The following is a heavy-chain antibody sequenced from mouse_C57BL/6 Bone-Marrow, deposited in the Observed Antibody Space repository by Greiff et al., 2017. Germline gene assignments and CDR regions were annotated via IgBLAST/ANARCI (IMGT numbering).Heavy chain of an antibody. V-gene: IGHV5-12*01. D-gene: IGHD1-1*01. CDR2: ISNGGGST. Sequence: EVQRVESGGGLVQPGGSLKLSCAASGFTFSDYYMYWVRQTPEKRLEWVAYISNGGGSTYYPDTVKGRFTIYRDNAKNTLYLHMSRLKSEDTAMYCCARHRGLLLRWNAMDYWGQGTSVTVSS. CDR1: GFTFSDYY. J-gene: IGHJ4*01. CDR3: ARHRGLLLRWNAMDY.